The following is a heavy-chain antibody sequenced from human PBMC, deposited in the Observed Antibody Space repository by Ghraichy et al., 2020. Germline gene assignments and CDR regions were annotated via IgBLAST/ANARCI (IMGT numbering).Heavy chain of an antibody. CDR3: AKIAVTGYWYFDV. V-gene: IGHV3-23*01. J-gene: IGHJ2*01. CDR2: ISGSGSQT. D-gene: IGHD6-19*01. CDR1: GFTFSNHG. Sequence: GESLNISCAASGFTFSNHGMSWVRQTPGKGLEWVPAISGSGSQTFYADSVKGRFTISRDNSKNTLYLQVNSLRAEDTAVYYCAKIAVTGYWYFDVWGRGTLVTVSS.